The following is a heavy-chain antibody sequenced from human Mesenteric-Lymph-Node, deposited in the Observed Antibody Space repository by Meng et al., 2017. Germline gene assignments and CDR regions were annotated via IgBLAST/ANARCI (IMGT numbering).Heavy chain of an antibody. CDR1: GFTFSDYY. D-gene: IGHD5-24*01. J-gene: IGHJ1*01. Sequence: GESLKISCAASGFTFSDYYMSWVRQAPGKGLEWVSVVYRGGDIYYADSVRGRFTISRDISKNTLYLQMNSLRVEDTAVYYCARGDGYNYFENWGQGTLVTVSS. V-gene: IGHV3-66*02. CDR2: VYRGGDI. CDR3: ARGDGYNYFEN.